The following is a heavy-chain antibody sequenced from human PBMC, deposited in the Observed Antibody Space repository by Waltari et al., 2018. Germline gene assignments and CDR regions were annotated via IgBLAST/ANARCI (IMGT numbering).Heavy chain of an antibody. CDR3: ATGGALEWLPPCLFQH. V-gene: IGHV1-24*01. D-gene: IGHD3-3*01. CDR2: FDPEDCKA. CDR1: GYTLTELS. J-gene: IGHJ1*01. Sequence: QVQLVQSGAEVKKPGASVKVSCKVSGYTLTELSMHWVRQAPGKGLEWMGGFDPEDCKAIDAKKFQVRVTITEDTTTDPAYMELSSLRSEDTAVYYCATGGALEWLPPCLFQHWGQGTLVTVSS.